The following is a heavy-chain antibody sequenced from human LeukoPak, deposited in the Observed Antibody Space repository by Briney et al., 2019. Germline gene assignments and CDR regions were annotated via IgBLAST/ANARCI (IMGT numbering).Heavy chain of an antibody. Sequence: GGSLRLSCAASGFTFDDYAMHWVRQAPGKGLEWVSGISWNSGSIGYADSVKGRFTISRDNAKNSLYLQMNSLRAEDMALYYCAKAGGVVGATTAQAFDIWGQGTMVTVSS. CDR2: ISWNSGSI. V-gene: IGHV3-9*03. CDR1: GFTFDDYA. CDR3: AKAGGVVGATTAQAFDI. D-gene: IGHD1-26*01. J-gene: IGHJ3*02.